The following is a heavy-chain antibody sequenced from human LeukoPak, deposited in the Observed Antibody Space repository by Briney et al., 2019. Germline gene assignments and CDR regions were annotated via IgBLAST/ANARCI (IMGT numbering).Heavy chain of an antibody. Sequence: ASVKVSCKASGGTFSSYAISWVRQAPGQGLEWMGRIIPILGIANYAQKFQGRVTITADKSTSTAYMELSSLRSEDTAVYYCARGRLGYGMDVWGQGTTVTVSS. CDR3: ARGRLGYGMDV. V-gene: IGHV1-69*04. CDR1: GGTFSSYA. D-gene: IGHD3-16*01. J-gene: IGHJ6*02. CDR2: IIPILGIA.